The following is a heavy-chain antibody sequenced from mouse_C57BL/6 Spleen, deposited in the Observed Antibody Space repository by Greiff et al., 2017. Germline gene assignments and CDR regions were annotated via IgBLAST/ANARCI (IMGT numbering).Heavy chain of an antibody. V-gene: IGHV1-15*01. CDR2: IDPETGGT. Sequence: VQLQQSGAELVRPGASVTLSCKASGYTFTDYEMHWVKQTPVHGLQWIGAIDPETGGTAYNQTFKGKAILTADKSSSTAYMELRSLTSEDSAVYYCTNCSNYFDDWGQGTTLTVSS. CDR3: TNCSNYFDD. CDR1: GYTFTDYE. D-gene: IGHD2-5*01. J-gene: IGHJ2*01.